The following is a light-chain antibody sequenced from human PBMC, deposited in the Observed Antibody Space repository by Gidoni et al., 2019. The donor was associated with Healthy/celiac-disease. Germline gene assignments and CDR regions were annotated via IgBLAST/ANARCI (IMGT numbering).Light chain of an antibody. J-gene: IGKJ2*01. CDR2: WAS. CDR3: QQYYSTPYT. CDR1: QSVLYSSNNKNY. V-gene: IGKV4-1*01. Sequence: DIVITQSPVSLPVSLGERATINCKSSQSVLYSSNNKNYLAWYQQKPGQPPKLLIYWASTRESGVPDRFSGSGSGTDFTLTISSLQAEDVAVYYCQQYYSTPYTFGQGTKLEIK.